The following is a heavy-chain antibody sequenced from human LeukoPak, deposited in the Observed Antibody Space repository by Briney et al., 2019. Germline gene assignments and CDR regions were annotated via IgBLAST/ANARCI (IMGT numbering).Heavy chain of an antibody. CDR3: ARIRRWAPHDDFDI. V-gene: IGHV3-7*01. CDR1: GFTFSSYW. J-gene: IGHJ3*02. Sequence: GGSLRLSCAASGFTFSSYWMSWLRQAPGKGLEWVANIKQDGSEKYYVDSVKGRFTISRDNAKNSLYLQMNSLRADDTAVYYCARIRRWAPHDDFDIWGQGTMVTVSS. D-gene: IGHD4-23*01. CDR2: IKQDGSEK.